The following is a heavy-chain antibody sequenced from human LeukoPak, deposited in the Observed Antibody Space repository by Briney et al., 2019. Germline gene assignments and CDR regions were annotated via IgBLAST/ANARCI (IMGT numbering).Heavy chain of an antibody. J-gene: IGHJ5*02. CDR3: ARHPSGRMWLQQGGWFDP. CDR1: GGSISSISYY. D-gene: IGHD5-24*01. CDR2: MYHNGST. Sequence: NASETLSLTCTVSGGSISSISYYWGWIRQPPGKGLEGIGSMYHNGSTYYNPSLKSRVTISVDTSKNQFSLKLTSVTAADTAVYYCARHPSGRMWLQQGGWFDPWGQGTLVTASS. V-gene: IGHV4-39*01.